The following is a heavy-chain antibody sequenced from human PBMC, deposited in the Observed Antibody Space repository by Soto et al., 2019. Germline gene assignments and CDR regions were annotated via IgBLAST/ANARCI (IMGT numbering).Heavy chain of an antibody. D-gene: IGHD2-15*01. V-gene: IGHV3-7*01. J-gene: IGHJ4*02. CDR3: ARDRGYCSGGSCYSEVWDYFDY. CDR1: GFTFSSYW. Sequence: GGSLRLSCAASGFTFSSYWMSWVRQAPGKGLEWVANIKQDGSEKYYVDSVKGRFTISRDNAKNSLYLQMNSLRAEDTAVYYCARDRGYCSGGSCYSEVWDYFDYWGQGTLVTVSS. CDR2: IKQDGSEK.